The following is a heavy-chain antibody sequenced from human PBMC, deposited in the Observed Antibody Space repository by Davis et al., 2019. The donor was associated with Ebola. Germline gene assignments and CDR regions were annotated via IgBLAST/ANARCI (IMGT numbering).Heavy chain of an antibody. CDR2: INPNSGGT. CDR1: GYTFTGYY. V-gene: IGHV1-2*02. J-gene: IGHJ5*02. D-gene: IGHD4-17*01. Sequence: ASVKVSCTASGYTFTGYYMHWVRQAPGQGLEWMGWINPNSGGTNYAQKFQGGVTMTRDTSISTAYMELSRLRSDDTAVYYCAREVGTVTTTWFDPWGQGTLVTVSS. CDR3: AREVGTVTTTWFDP.